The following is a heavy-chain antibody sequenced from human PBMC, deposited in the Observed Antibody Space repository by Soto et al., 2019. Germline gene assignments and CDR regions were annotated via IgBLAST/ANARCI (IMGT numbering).Heavy chain of an antibody. Sequence: QVQLVESGGGVVQPGRSLRLSCAASGFTFSSYAMHWVRQAPGKGLEWVAVISYDGSNKYYADSVKGRFTISRDNSKNTLYLEMNSLRAEDTAVYYCARVSYLMCYYGMDVWGQGTTVTVSS. CDR2: ISYDGSNK. CDR3: ARVSYLMCYYGMDV. J-gene: IGHJ6*02. D-gene: IGHD1-26*01. CDR1: GFTFSSYA. V-gene: IGHV3-30-3*01.